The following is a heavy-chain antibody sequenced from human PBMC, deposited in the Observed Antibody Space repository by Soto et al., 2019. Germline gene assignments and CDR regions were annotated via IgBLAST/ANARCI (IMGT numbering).Heavy chain of an antibody. Sequence: QVQLVQSGAEVRKPGSSVKVSCKASGGTFSSYAISWVRQAPGQGLEWMGGIIPIFGTANYAQKFQGRVTITADESTSTAYVELSSLRSEDTAVYYCARAPYYYDSSGYYPNFDYWGQGTLVTVSS. V-gene: IGHV1-69*01. CDR1: GGTFSSYA. J-gene: IGHJ4*02. CDR2: IIPIFGTA. CDR3: ARAPYYYDSSGYYPNFDY. D-gene: IGHD3-22*01.